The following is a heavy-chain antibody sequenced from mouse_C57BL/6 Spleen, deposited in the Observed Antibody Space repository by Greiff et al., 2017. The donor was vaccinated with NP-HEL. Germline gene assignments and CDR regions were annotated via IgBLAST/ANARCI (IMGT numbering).Heavy chain of an antibody. D-gene: IGHD1-3*01. CDR1: GFTFSDYY. J-gene: IGHJ2*01. CDR2: INYDGSST. V-gene: IGHV5-16*01. CDR3: ARDSGYYFDY. Sequence: DVKLVESEGGLVQPGSSMKLSCTASGFTFSDYYMAWVRQVPEKGLEWVANINYDGSSTYYLDSLKSRFIISRDNAKNILYLQMSSLKSEDTATYYCARDSGYYFDYWGQGTTLTVSS.